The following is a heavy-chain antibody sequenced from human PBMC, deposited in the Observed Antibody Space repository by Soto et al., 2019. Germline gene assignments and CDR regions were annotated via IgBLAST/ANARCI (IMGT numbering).Heavy chain of an antibody. Sequence: SQTRSVTCAISGDSVSSNSAAWNWIRQSPSRGLEWLGRTYYRSKWYNDYAVSVKSRITINPDTSKNQFSLQLNSVTPEDTAVYYCARVFIGNSGYDVDFDYWGQGTLVTAPQ. J-gene: IGHJ4*02. CDR1: GDSVSSNSAA. CDR3: ARVFIGNSGYDVDFDY. D-gene: IGHD5-12*01. V-gene: IGHV6-1*01. CDR2: TYYRSKWYN.